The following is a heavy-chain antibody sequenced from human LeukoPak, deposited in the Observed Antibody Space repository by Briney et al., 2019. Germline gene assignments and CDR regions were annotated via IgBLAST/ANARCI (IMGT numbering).Heavy chain of an antibody. V-gene: IGHV4-34*01. J-gene: IGHJ6*03. CDR3: ARGRRSYHGSGTQVGYYYYYYYMDV. CDR2: INHSGST. Sequence: SETLSLTCAVYGGSFSGYYWSWIRQPPGKGLEWIGEINHSGSTNYNPSLKSRVTISVDTSKNQFSLKLSSVTAADTAVYYCARGRRSYHGSGTQVGYYYYYYYMDVWGKGTTVTLSS. D-gene: IGHD3-10*01. CDR1: GGSFSGYY.